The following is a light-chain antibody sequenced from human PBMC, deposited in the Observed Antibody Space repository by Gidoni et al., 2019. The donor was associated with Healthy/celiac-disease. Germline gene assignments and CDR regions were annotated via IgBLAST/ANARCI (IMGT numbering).Light chain of an antibody. V-gene: IGLV2-14*01. CDR3: SSYTSSSSDVV. CDR1: SSDVGGYNY. CDR2: DVS. J-gene: IGLJ2*01. Sequence: SALTQPASVSGSPGQSITISCTGTSSDVGGYNYVSWYQQHPGKAPKIMIYDVSNRPSGVSNRFAGSKSGNTASLTISGLQAEDEADYYCSSYTSSSSDVVFGGGTKLTVL.